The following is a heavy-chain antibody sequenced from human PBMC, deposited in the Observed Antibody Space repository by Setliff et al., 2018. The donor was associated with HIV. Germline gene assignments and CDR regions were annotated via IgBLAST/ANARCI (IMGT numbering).Heavy chain of an antibody. D-gene: IGHD3-10*01. CDR1: GDSLIGFY. CDR2: ISSSGST. Sequence: ETLSLTCTVSGDSLIGFYWGWIRQPPGEGPEWIGHISSSGSTNYSPSLRSRVIMSVDTSQNLFSLILTSVTAADTAVYYCARGLTSRRGNWFDPWGQGTLVTVSS. J-gene: IGHJ5*02. V-gene: IGHV4-59*01. CDR3: ARGLTSRRGNWFDP.